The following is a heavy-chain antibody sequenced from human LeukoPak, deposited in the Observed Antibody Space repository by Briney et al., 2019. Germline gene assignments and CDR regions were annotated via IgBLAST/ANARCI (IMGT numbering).Heavy chain of an antibody. Sequence: ASVKVSCKASGDAFSGYFIHWVRQAPGQGLEWMGNINANSGVTNYAQKFQGRVTMTRDTSTSTVYMELSSLRSEDTAVYYCARDVHYYYGMDVWGQGNPGHRLL. CDR2: INANSGVT. V-gene: IGHV1-2*02. CDR3: ARDVHYYYGMDV. CDR1: GDAFSGYF. J-gene: IGHJ6*02. D-gene: IGHD6-6*01.